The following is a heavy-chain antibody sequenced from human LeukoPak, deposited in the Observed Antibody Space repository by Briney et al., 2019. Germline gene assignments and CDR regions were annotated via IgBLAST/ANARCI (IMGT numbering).Heavy chain of an antibody. CDR3: ARVLFQPYNWFDP. CDR2: IYTSGST. J-gene: IGHJ5*02. V-gene: IGHV4-61*02. CDR1: GGSISSGSYY. D-gene: IGHD2-2*01. Sequence: NSSQTLSLTCTVSGGSISSGSYYWSWIRQPAGKGLEWIGRIYTSGSTNYNPSLKSRVTISVDTSKNQFSLKLSSVTAADTAVYYCARVLFQPYNWFDPWGQGTLVTVSS.